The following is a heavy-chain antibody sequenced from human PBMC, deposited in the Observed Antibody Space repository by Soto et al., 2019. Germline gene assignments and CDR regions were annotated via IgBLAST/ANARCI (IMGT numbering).Heavy chain of an antibody. J-gene: IGHJ5*02. CDR2: IIPIFGTA. D-gene: IGHD6-6*01. CDR3: ARDLGYSSSPNWFDP. V-gene: IGHV1-69*13. CDR1: GGTFSSYA. Sequence: SVKVSCKASGGTFSSYAISWVRQAPGQGLEWMGGIIPIFGTANYAQKFQGRVTITADESTSTAYMELSSLRSEDTAVYYCARDLGYSSSPNWFDPWGQGTLVTVSS.